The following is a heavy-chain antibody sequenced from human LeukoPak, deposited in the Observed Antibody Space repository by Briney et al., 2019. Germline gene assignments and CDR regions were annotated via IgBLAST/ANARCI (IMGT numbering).Heavy chain of an antibody. V-gene: IGHV3-20*04. D-gene: IGHD1-26*01. CDR1: GFTFDDYG. J-gene: IGHJ6*03. Sequence: GGSLRLSCAASGFTFDDYGMSWVRQAPGKGLEWVSGLNWNGGSTGYADSVKGRFTISRDNAKNSLYLQMNSLRAEDTAVYYCARLDRQWELLPPYYYYYMDVWGKGTTVTVSS. CDR3: ARLDRQWELLPPYYYYYMDV. CDR2: LNWNGGST.